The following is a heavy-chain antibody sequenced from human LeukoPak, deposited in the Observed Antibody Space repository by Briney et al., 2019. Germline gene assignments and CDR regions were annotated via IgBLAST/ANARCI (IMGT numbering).Heavy chain of an antibody. Sequence: SETLSLTCTVSGGSISSSNWWSWVRQPPGKGLEWIGYIYYSGSTNYNPSLKSRVTISVDTSKNQFSLKLSSVTAADTAVYYCARDLGGFSSGYYLSPPNFDYWGQGTLVTVSS. D-gene: IGHD3-22*01. J-gene: IGHJ4*02. V-gene: IGHV4-4*02. CDR1: GGSISSSNW. CDR2: IYYSGST. CDR3: ARDLGGFSSGYYLSPPNFDY.